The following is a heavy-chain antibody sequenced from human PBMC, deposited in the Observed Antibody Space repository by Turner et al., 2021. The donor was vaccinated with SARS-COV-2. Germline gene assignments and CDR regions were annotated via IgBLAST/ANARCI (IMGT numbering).Heavy chain of an antibody. Sequence: HVQLVESGGGVVQPGRSLRLSCAASGFTFSSYGMHWVRQAPGKGLEWVAVISYDGSNKYYADSVKGRFTISRDNSKNTLYLQMNSLRAEDTAVYYCAKGWLQSGDAFDIWGQGTTVTISS. CDR2: ISYDGSNK. D-gene: IGHD5-12*01. CDR3: AKGWLQSGDAFDI. V-gene: IGHV3-30*18. CDR1: GFTFSSYG. J-gene: IGHJ3*02.